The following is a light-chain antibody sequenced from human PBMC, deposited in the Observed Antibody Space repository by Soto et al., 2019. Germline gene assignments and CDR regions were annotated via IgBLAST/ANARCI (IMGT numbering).Light chain of an antibody. Sequence: DIQMTQSPSALSASVGDRVTITCRASQSITNYLNWYQHKPGQAPNLLIYAASTLQAGVPSRFRGSGSGTDFTLTISSLQSEDFATYSCQQSNSSPPTFGGGTKVEIK. CDR1: QSITNY. J-gene: IGKJ4*01. CDR2: AAS. V-gene: IGKV1-39*01. CDR3: QQSNSSPPT.